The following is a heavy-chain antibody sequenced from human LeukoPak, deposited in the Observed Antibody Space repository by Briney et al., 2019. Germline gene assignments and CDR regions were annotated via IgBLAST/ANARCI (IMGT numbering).Heavy chain of an antibody. V-gene: IGHV4-61*01. D-gene: IGHD6-25*01. Sequence: SETLSLTCTVSGGSVSSGSYYWSWIRQPPGKGLEWIGYIYYSGGTNYNPSLKSRVTISVDTSKNQFSLKLSSVTAADTAVYYCARDSGNPARYYYYGMDVWGQGTTVTVSS. CDR3: ARDSGNPARYYYYGMDV. CDR1: GGSVSSGSYY. J-gene: IGHJ6*02. CDR2: IYYSGGT.